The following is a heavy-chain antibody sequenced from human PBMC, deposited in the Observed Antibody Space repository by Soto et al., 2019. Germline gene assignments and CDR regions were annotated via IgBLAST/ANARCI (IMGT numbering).Heavy chain of an antibody. D-gene: IGHD2-2*01. Sequence: QVQLVESGGGVVQPGRSLRLSCAASGFTFSSYAMHWVRQAPGKGLEWVAVISYDGSNKYYADSVKGRFTISRDNSKNMLYLQMNSLRAEDTAVYYCARAGYCISTSCLNFDYWGQGTLVTVSS. CDR2: ISYDGSNK. CDR1: GFTFSSYA. CDR3: ARAGYCISTSCLNFDY. J-gene: IGHJ4*02. V-gene: IGHV3-30-3*01.